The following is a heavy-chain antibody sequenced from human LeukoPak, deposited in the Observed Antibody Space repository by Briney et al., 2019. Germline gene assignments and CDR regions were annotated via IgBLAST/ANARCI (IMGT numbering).Heavy chain of an antibody. CDR3: ANGIAAAGPPS. D-gene: IGHD6-13*01. CDR2: ISGSGGST. J-gene: IGHJ4*02. CDR1: GFTFSSYA. Sequence: GGSLRLSCAASGFTFSSYAMSWVRQAPGKGLEWVSAISGSGGSTYYADSVKGRFTISRDNSKNTLYLQMNSLRAEDTAEYYCANGIAAAGPPSWGQGTLVTVSS. V-gene: IGHV3-23*01.